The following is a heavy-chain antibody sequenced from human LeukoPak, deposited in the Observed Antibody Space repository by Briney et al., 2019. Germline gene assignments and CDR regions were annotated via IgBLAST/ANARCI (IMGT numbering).Heavy chain of an antibody. J-gene: IGHJ5*02. CDR1: GTSITNYY. CDR3: ARQDYWGWFAP. CDR2: IYPDGST. D-gene: IGHD3-16*01. V-gene: IGHV4-4*09. Sequence: PSETLSLTCTVSGTSITNYYWAWLRQTPGKGLEWIGYIYPDGSTKYNPSLKSRGAISVDTSNNQFSLKVTSMTAADTAVYYCARQDYWGWFAPWGQGTLVIVSS.